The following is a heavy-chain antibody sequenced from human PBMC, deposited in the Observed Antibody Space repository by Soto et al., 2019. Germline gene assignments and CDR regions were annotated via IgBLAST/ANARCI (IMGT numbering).Heavy chain of an antibody. V-gene: IGHV4-61*01. J-gene: IGHJ4*02. CDR3: ARDMSGYCSGGSCSGIIDD. CDR1: GGSVSSGSYY. CDR2: IYYSGST. D-gene: IGHD2-15*01. Sequence: SDTLSLTCTVSGGSVSSGSYYWSWIRQPPGKGLEWIGYIYYSGSTNYNPSLKSRVTISVDASKNQFSLKLSSVTAADTAVYYCARDMSGYCSGGSCSGIIDDWGEVTLVT.